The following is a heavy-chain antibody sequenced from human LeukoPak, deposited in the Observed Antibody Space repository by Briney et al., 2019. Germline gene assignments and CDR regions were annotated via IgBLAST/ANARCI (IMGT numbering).Heavy chain of an antibody. V-gene: IGHV3-30*01. J-gene: IGHJ5*01. CDR3: ARDPYDSGWFDY. Sequence: GGSLRLSCAAYGFTFRSYSMHWVRQAPGKGPEWVAVISYDGSTQYYADSVKGRFTISRDNSKNTLYLQLNSLRADDTAVYYCARDPYDSGWFDYWGQGTLLTVSS. CDR2: ISYDGSTQ. D-gene: IGHD3-22*01. CDR1: GFTFRSYS.